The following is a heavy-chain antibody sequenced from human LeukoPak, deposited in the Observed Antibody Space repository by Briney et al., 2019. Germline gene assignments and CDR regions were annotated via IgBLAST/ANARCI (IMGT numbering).Heavy chain of an antibody. D-gene: IGHD3-10*01. J-gene: IGHJ4*02. V-gene: IGHV4-4*07. Sequence: PSETLSLTCTVSGGSITSYYWNWIRQPAGKGLEWIGRIYPSGSTNYNPSLKSRVTMSINTSRNQFSLKLNSVTAADTAVYFCARGNAYGGFEYWGQGTLVSVSS. CDR2: IYPSGST. CDR3: ARGNAYGGFEY. CDR1: GGSITSYY.